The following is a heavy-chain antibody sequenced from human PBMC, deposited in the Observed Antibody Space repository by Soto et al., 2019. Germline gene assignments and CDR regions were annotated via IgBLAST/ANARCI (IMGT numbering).Heavy chain of an antibody. J-gene: IGHJ6*02. Sequence: SETLSLTCNVSGASIYTTSYYWGWVRQPPGGGLQWIGSAYYGLNTYYNPSLGSRVTISLYMSNNQVSLELTSVSAAYPAVYCCRGYSDYDSYGIDVWGQGTKVTVSS. D-gene: IGHD5-12*01. CDR3: RGYSDYDSYGIDV. CDR1: GASIYTTSYY. V-gene: IGHV4-39*07. CDR2: AYYGLNT.